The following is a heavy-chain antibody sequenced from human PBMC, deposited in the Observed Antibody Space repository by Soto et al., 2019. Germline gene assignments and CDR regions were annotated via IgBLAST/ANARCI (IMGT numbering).Heavy chain of an antibody. J-gene: IGHJ4*02. CDR3: AKDYDILPGYLDY. CDR2: ISGSGGST. CDR1: AFSYSSYA. V-gene: IGHV3-23*01. D-gene: IGHD3-9*01. Sequence: XRSLRVSCVAGAFSYSSYAVSSVRQAPGKGLEWVSAISGSGGSTYYADSVKGRFTISRDNSKNTLYLQMNRLRAEDTAVYYGAKDYDILPGYLDYWGQGPLVTVSS.